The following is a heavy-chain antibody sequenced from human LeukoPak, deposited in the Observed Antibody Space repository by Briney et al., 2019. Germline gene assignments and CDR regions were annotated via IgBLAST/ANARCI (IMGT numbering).Heavy chain of an antibody. CDR1: GGSISSGGYY. Sequence: PSHTLSLTCTLSGGSISSGGYYWSWIRQHPGKGLEWIGYIYYSGSTYYNPSLKSRVTISVDTSKNQFSLKLSSVTAADTAAYYCASRPRYCSSTSCFIFDYWGQGTLVTVSS. CDR2: IYYSGST. D-gene: IGHD2-2*01. V-gene: IGHV4-31*03. J-gene: IGHJ4*02. CDR3: ASRPRYCSSTSCFIFDY.